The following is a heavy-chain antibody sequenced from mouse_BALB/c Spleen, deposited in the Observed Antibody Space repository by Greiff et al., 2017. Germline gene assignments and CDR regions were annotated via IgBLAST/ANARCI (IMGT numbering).Heavy chain of an antibody. Sequence: EVKLVESGGGLVKPGGSLKLSCAASGFTFSSYAMSWVRQTPEKRLEWVASISSGGSTYYPDSVKGRFTISRDNARNILYLQMSSLRSEDTAMYYCARGDDYDGGFDYWGQGTTLTVSS. CDR2: ISSGGST. CDR3: ARGDDYDGGFDY. CDR1: GFTFSSYA. D-gene: IGHD2-4*01. J-gene: IGHJ2*01. V-gene: IGHV5-6-5*01.